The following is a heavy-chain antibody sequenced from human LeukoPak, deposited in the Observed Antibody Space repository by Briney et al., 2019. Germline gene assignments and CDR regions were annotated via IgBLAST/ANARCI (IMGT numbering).Heavy chain of an antibody. J-gene: IGHJ6*03. Sequence: SETLSLTCAVYGGSFSGYYWSWIRQPPGKGLEWIGEINHSGSTNYNPSLKSRVTISVDTSKNQFSLKLSSVTAADTAVYYCARGPLKQQQGYMDVWGKGTTVTVSS. CDR2: INHSGST. D-gene: IGHD6-13*01. CDR1: GGSFSGYY. CDR3: ARGPLKQQQGYMDV. V-gene: IGHV4-34*01.